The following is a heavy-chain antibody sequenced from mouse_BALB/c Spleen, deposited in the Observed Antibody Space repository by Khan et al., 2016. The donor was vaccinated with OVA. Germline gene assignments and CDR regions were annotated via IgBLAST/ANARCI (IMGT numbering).Heavy chain of an antibody. CDR2: INPYNDYT. J-gene: IGHJ3*01. CDR1: GYTFTNHH. Sequence: VQLKQSGTELVRPGASVKISCKAFGYTFTNHHINWVNQRPGQGLDWIGYINPYNDYTTYNQKSKGKAPLIVAKSSSTANMELSSLTSEDSAVYYCARSPFVTRAWFAYWGQGTQVTVSA. D-gene: IGHD1-1*01. V-gene: IGHV1S45*01. CDR3: ARSPFVTRAWFAY.